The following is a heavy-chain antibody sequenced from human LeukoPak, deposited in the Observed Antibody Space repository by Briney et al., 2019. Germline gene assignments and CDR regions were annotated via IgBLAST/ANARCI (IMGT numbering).Heavy chain of an antibody. J-gene: IGHJ4*02. CDR2: ISGSGGST. Sequence: GGSLRLSCAASGFTVSRNYMSWVRQAPGKGLEWVSAISGSGGSTYYADSVKGRFTISRDNSKNTLYLQMNSLRAEDTAVYYCAKAYYYDSSGDIDYWGQGTLVTVSS. D-gene: IGHD3-22*01. CDR1: GFTVSRNY. CDR3: AKAYYYDSSGDIDY. V-gene: IGHV3-23*01.